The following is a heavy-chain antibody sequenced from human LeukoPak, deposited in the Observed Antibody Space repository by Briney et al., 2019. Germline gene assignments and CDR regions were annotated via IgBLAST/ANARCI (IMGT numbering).Heavy chain of an antibody. CDR2: ISYDGSNK. Sequence: PGGSLRLSCAASGFTFSSYAMHWVRQAPGKGLEWVAVISYDGSNKYYADSVKGRFTISRDNSKNTLYLQMNSLRAEDTAVYYCARDRLSYYGSGHYGMDVWGQGTTVTVSS. D-gene: IGHD3-10*01. CDR1: GFTFSSYA. CDR3: ARDRLSYYGSGHYGMDV. V-gene: IGHV3-30*04. J-gene: IGHJ6*02.